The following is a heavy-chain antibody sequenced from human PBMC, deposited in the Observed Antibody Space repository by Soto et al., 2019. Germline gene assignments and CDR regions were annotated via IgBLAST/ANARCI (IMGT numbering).Heavy chain of an antibody. Sequence: QVQLVQSGAEVKKPGSSVKVSCKASGGTFSNYALISWVRQAPGQGLEWMGGIIPIDATVNYEQKFQGRITTTADASTTTAYMDLGILRSEDTAVYYCAGDLLGFGYNYVDVWGQGTTVTVSS. J-gene: IGHJ6*01. V-gene: IGHV1-69*12. CDR2: IIPIDATV. CDR1: GGTFSNYA. CDR3: AGDLLGFGYNYVDV. D-gene: IGHD5-12*01.